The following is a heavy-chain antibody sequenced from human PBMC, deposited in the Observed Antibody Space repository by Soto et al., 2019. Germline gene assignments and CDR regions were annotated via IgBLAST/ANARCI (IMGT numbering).Heavy chain of an antibody. CDR2: ISYDGSNK. CDR1: GFTFSSYG. D-gene: IGHD3-10*01. Sequence: PRLSCAASGFTFSSYGMHWVRQAPGKGLEWVAVISYDGSNKYYADSVKGRFTISRDNSKNTLYLQMNSLRAEDTAVYYCAKDLFSKTKMNRGVYYYYYGMDVWGQGTTVTVSS. V-gene: IGHV3-30*18. J-gene: IGHJ6*02. CDR3: AKDLFSKTKMNRGVYYYYYGMDV.